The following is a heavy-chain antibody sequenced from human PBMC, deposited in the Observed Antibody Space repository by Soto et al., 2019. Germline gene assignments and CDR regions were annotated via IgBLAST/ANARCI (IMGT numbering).Heavy chain of an antibody. D-gene: IGHD3-10*01. CDR3: AGFVGGGCDY. Sequence: EVQLVESGGGLVQPGGSLRLSCAASGFTVSSNYMSWVRQAPGKGLEWVSVVYIGGNTYYAESVEDRFTISRENFQNMMYLQMNSLRDEETAVYFWAGFVGGGCDYWGQGPLVTVSS. J-gene: IGHJ4*02. CDR1: GFTVSSNY. CDR2: VYIGGNT. V-gene: IGHV3-66*01.